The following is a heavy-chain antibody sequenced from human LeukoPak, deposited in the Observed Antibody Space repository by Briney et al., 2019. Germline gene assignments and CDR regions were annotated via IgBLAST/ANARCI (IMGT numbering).Heavy chain of an antibody. V-gene: IGHV3-53*01. J-gene: IGHJ6*02. D-gene: IGHD1-26*01. CDR3: ARDSRFGSSYYYYGLDV. Sequence: PGGSLRLSCVASGFTVSDNCMNWVRQAPGKGLEWVSVIFSDGSTYYADSVKGRFTISRDNTKNTLYLQMISLRAEDTAVYYCARDSRFGSSYYYYGLDVWGQGTTVTVSS. CDR2: IFSDGST. CDR1: GFTVSDNC.